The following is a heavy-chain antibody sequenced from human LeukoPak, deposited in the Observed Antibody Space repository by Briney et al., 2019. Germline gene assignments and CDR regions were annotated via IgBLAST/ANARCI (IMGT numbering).Heavy chain of an antibody. V-gene: IGHV3-74*01. CDR1: GFTFSSYW. CDR2: IVADGRTT. Sequence: PGGSLRLSCAASGFTFSSYWMHWVRQAPGKGLVWVSRIVADGRTTTYADSVKGRFTISRDNAKNTLYLQMNSLRAEDTAIYYCAKDGKTRNWNYFQAKPVYWGQGTLVTVSS. CDR3: AKDGKTRNWNYFQAKPVY. D-gene: IGHD1-7*01. J-gene: IGHJ4*02.